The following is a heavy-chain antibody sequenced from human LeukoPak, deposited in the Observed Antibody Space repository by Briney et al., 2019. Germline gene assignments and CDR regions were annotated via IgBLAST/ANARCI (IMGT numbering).Heavy chain of an antibody. Sequence: GGSLRLSCAASGFTFSDYYMSWIRQAPGKGLEWVSYISSSGSTIYYADSVKGRFTISRDNAKNTLYLHMNSLRAEDTAVYYCARDSMYYYDSSASPFDYWGQGTLVTVSS. V-gene: IGHV3-11*04. CDR2: ISSSGSTI. D-gene: IGHD3-22*01. CDR3: ARDSMYYYDSSASPFDY. J-gene: IGHJ4*02. CDR1: GFTFSDYY.